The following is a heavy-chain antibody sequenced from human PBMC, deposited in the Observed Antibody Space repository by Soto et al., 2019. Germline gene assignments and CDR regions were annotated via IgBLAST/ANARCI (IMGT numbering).Heavy chain of an antibody. CDR1: GFTFNTYP. Sequence: QVQLVESGGGVVQPGRSLRLSCAASGFTFNTYPMHWVRQAPGKGLEWVALISYDGSSNHYADSVEGRFTISRDNSKNTLYVQMNSLRAEDTAVYYCARDLTATYYGSGTFDFWGQGTLVTVSS. V-gene: IGHV3-30-3*01. J-gene: IGHJ4*02. CDR2: ISYDGSSN. D-gene: IGHD3-10*01. CDR3: ARDLTATYYGSGTFDF.